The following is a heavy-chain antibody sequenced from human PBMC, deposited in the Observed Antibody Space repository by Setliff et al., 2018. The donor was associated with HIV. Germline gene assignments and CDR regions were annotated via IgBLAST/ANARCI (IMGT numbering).Heavy chain of an antibody. V-gene: IGHV4-61*10. Sequence: SETLSLTCSVSGGSISSGSYYWTWIRQPAGKGPEWIGHIYTNGYTNYNPSLQSRVSISMDTSKNQFSLKLHSVTAADTAIYHCAKGGASSHWLGPWGQGTLVTVSS. J-gene: IGHJ5*02. CDR1: GGSISSGSYY. D-gene: IGHD3-16*01. CDR3: AKGGASSHWLGP. CDR2: IYTNGYT.